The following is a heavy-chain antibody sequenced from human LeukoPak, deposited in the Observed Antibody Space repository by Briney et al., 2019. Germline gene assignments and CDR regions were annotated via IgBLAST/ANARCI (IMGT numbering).Heavy chain of an antibody. J-gene: IGHJ1*01. Sequence: GGSLRLSCAASGFTFDNYAMNWVRQVPGKGLEWISLTSWNSGTIGYADSVKGRFTISRDNANNFLYLQMNSLSAEDTALYYCARAYKDRSLAGKKEFFQHWGQGTLVTVSS. CDR2: TSWNSGTI. CDR1: GFTFDNYA. D-gene: IGHD6-19*01. CDR3: ARAYKDRSLAGKKEFFQH. V-gene: IGHV3-9*01.